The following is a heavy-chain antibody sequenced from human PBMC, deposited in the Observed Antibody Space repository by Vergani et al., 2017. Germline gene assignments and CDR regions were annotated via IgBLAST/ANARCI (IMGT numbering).Heavy chain of an antibody. CDR3: AKDRYEFYYDYNYMDV. V-gene: IGHV1-2*02. CDR2: INPNSGGT. Sequence: QVQLVQSGAEVKKPGASVKVSCKASGYTFTGYYMHWVRQAPGQGLEWMGWINPNSGGTNYSQKFQGRVTMTRDTSISTAYMELSRLGSDDTAVYYCAKDRYEFYYDYNYMDVWGKGTTVTVSS. J-gene: IGHJ6*03. D-gene: IGHD5-12*01. CDR1: GYTFTGYY.